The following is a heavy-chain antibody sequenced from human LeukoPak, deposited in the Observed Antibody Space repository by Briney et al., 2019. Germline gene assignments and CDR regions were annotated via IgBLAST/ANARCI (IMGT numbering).Heavy chain of an antibody. V-gene: IGHV4-34*01. CDR2: INHSGST. J-gene: IGHJ6*03. Sequence: SETLPLTCAVYGGSFSGYYWSWIRQPPGKGLEWIGEINHSGSTNYNPSLKSRVTISVDTSKNQFSLKLSSVTAADTAVYYCARGRIAARPRVYYYYMDVWGKGTTVTVSS. CDR1: GGSFSGYY. D-gene: IGHD6-6*01. CDR3: ARGRIAARPRVYYYYMDV.